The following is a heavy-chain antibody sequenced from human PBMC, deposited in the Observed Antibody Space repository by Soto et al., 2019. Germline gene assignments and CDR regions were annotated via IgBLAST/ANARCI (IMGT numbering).Heavy chain of an antibody. CDR1: GFTFSIYA. CDR3: AKDYGSSWGYYYYGMDV. D-gene: IGHD6-13*01. J-gene: IGHJ6*02. Sequence: PGGSLRLSCAASGFTFSIYAMSWVRQGPGKGLEWVSAISGSGGSTYYADSVKGRFTISRDNSKNTLYLQMNSLRAEDTAVYYCAKDYGSSWGYYYYGMDVWGQGTTVTVSS. CDR2: ISGSGGST. V-gene: IGHV3-23*01.